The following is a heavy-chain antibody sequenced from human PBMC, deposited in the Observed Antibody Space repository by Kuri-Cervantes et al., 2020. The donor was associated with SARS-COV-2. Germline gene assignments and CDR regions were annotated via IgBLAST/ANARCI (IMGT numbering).Heavy chain of an antibody. CDR1: GGSISSGNYY. CDR2: IYYSGST. Sequence: LRLSCTVSGGSISSGNYYWSWIRQHPGKGLEWIGYIYYSGSTYYNPSLKSRVTMSLDTSKNQFSLKLTSVSAADTAVYYCAREWKGRYSGTFTDYWGPGTLVTVS. V-gene: IGHV4-31*02. CDR3: AREWKGRYSGTFTDY. J-gene: IGHJ4*02. D-gene: IGHD5-12*01.